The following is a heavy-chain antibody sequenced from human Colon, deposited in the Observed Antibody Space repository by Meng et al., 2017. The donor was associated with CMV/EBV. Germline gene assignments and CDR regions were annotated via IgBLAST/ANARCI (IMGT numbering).Heavy chain of an antibody. CDR2: ISSSGSTI. CDR1: GFTFSDYY. V-gene: IGHV3-11*01. D-gene: IGHD4-11*01. J-gene: IGHJ4*02. CDR3: VKGPNGYTNYYFDL. Sequence: GESLKISCAASGFTFSDYYMTWIRQAPGKGLEWVSYISSSGSTISYADSVKGRFTISRDNAKNSLYLLMNGLRAEDTALYYCVKGPNGYTNYYFDLWGQGTLVTVSS.